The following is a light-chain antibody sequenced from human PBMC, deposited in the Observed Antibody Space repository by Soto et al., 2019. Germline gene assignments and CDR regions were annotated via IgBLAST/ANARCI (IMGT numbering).Light chain of an antibody. CDR1: RSNIGSNT. CDR3: AAWDNSLNGFV. CDR2: SDN. Sequence: QSVLTQPPSASGTPGQRVTISCSGSRSNIGSNTVHWYQQLPGTAPKLLIHSDNKWPSGVPDRFSGSKSGTSGSLAISGLQSEDEADYYGAAWDNSLNGFVFGTGTKLTVL. J-gene: IGLJ1*01. V-gene: IGLV1-44*01.